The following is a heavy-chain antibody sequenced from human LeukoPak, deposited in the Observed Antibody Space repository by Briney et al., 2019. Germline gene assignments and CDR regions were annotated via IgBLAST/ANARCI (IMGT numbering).Heavy chain of an antibody. D-gene: IGHD2-2*02. V-gene: IGHV1-69*05. CDR2: IIPIFGTA. CDR1: GGTFSSYA. CDR3: ARGELLYADYYYMDV. J-gene: IGHJ6*03. Sequence: GASVKVSCKASGGTFSSYAISWVRQAPGQGLEWMGGIIPIFGTANYAQKFQGRVTITTDESTSTAYMELSSLRSEDTAVYYCARGELLYADYYYMDVWAKGPRSPSP.